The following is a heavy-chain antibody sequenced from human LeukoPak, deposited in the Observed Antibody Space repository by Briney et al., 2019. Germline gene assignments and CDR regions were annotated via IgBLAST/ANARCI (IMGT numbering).Heavy chain of an antibody. CDR2: INPSGGST. Sequence: ASVKVSCKASGYTFTGYYMHWVRQAPGQGLEWMGIINPSGGSTSYAQKFQGRVTMTRDTSTSTVYMELSSLRSEDTAVYYCARGSSSWYVIGYYYYMDVWGKGTTVTISS. J-gene: IGHJ6*03. V-gene: IGHV1-46*01. D-gene: IGHD6-13*01. CDR1: GYTFTGYY. CDR3: ARGSSSWYVIGYYYYMDV.